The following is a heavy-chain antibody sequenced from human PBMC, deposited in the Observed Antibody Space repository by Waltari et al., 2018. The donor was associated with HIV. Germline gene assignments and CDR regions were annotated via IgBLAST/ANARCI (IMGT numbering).Heavy chain of an antibody. J-gene: IGHJ6*02. CDR3: ARLRWDASFYYGLDV. V-gene: IGHV4-34*02. D-gene: IGHD4-17*01. CDR1: GGSFSGYY. Sequence: QVQLQQWGAGLLKPSETLSLTCAVYGGSFSGYYWTGIRQPPGKGLQWIAEIYHSGAANYNPSLKSRVTSSVDTSKNQFSLKLRSVTAADTAVYYCARLRWDASFYYGLDVWGQGTTVTVSS. CDR2: IYHSGAA.